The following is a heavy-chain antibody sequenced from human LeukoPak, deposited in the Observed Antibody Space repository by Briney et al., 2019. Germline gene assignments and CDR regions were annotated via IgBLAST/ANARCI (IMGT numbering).Heavy chain of an antibody. CDR2: INHSGST. CDR3: ARGPSIQLWSDPYYYYGMDV. D-gene: IGHD5-18*01. J-gene: IGHJ6*02. CDR1: GGSISDAAYY. Sequence: SETLSLTCTVSGGSISDAAYYWSWIRQPPGKGLEWIGEINHSGSTNYNPSLKSRVTISVDTSKNQFSLKLSSVTAADTAVYYCARGPSIQLWSDPYYYYGMDVWGQGTTVTVSS. V-gene: IGHV4-34*01.